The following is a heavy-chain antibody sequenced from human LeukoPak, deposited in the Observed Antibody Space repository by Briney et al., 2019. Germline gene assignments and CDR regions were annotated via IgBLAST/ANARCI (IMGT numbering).Heavy chain of an antibody. Sequence: KPSETLSLTCSVSGGSINRSSYYWGWIRQAPGKGLEWIGSVYYDGNTYYNPNPSLKSRATASMDTSRNQFSLKLRSVTAADTAVYYCTKDSGHHRADCWGQGTLVTVSS. V-gene: IGHV4-39*02. CDR2: VYYDGNT. CDR3: TKDSGHHRADC. CDR1: GGSINRSSYY. D-gene: IGHD1-26*01. J-gene: IGHJ4*02.